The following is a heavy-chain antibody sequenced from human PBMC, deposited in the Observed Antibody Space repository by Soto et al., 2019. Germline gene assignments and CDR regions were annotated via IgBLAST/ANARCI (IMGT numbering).Heavy chain of an antibody. D-gene: IGHD5-12*01. CDR3: ATGGPGPWMVPGWAKTDYFDY. Sequence: ASVKVSCKVSGYTLTELSMHWVRQAPGKGLEWMGGFDPEDGETIYAQKFQGRVTMTEDTSTDTAYMELSSLRSEDTAVYYCATGGPGPWMVPGWAKTDYFDYWGQGTLVTVSS. V-gene: IGHV1-24*01. J-gene: IGHJ4*02. CDR1: GYTLTELS. CDR2: FDPEDGET.